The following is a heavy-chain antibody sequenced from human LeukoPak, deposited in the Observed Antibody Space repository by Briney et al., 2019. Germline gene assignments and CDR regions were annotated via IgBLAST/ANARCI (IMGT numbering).Heavy chain of an antibody. D-gene: IGHD5-24*01. CDR2: INHSGST. J-gene: IGHJ4*02. Sequence: SETLSLTCAVYGGSFSGYYWSWIRQPPGKGLEWIGEINHSGSTNYNPSLKSRVTISVDKSRNQFSLNLIYVTAADTAVYYCASARWDCWGQGTLVTVSS. V-gene: IGHV4-34*01. CDR3: ASARWDC. CDR1: GGSFSGYY.